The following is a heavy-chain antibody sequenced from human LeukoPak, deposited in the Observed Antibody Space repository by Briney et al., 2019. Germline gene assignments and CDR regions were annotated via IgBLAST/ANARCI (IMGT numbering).Heavy chain of an antibody. D-gene: IGHD6-13*01. V-gene: IGHV4-59*08. Sequence: SETLSLTCTVSGGSISSYYWSWIRQPPGKGLEWIGYIYYSGSTNYNPSLKSRVTISVDTSKNQFSLKLSSAAAADTAVYYCARQGSWYGFFDYWGQGTLVTVSS. J-gene: IGHJ4*02. CDR1: GGSISSYY. CDR2: IYYSGST. CDR3: ARQGSWYGFFDY.